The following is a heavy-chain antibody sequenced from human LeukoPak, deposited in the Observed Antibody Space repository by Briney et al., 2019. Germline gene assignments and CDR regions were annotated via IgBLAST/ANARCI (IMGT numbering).Heavy chain of an antibody. CDR3: ARGTLCSSTSCYDY. V-gene: IGHV3-21*01. D-gene: IGHD2-2*01. CDR1: GFTFGSYS. Sequence: GGSLRLSCAASGFTFGSYSMNWVRQAPGKGLEWVSSISSSSSYIYYADSVKGRFTISRDNAKNSLYLQMNSLRAEDTAVYYCARGTLCSSTSCYDYWGQGTLVTVSS. J-gene: IGHJ4*02. CDR2: ISSSSSYI.